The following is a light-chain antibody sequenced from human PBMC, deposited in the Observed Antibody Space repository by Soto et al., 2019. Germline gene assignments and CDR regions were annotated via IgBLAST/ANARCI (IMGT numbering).Light chain of an antibody. V-gene: IGLV2-14*01. J-gene: IGLJ1*01. Sequence: QSALTQPASVSGSPGQSITISCTGTSSDVGGYNYVSWYQQHPGKAPKLMIYDVSNRPSGVSNRFSGSKSGNTASLTISGLQAEDEADYYCSSYTSSSTPLYVFGTGNKVTVL. CDR1: SSDVGGYNY. CDR3: SSYTSSSTPLYV. CDR2: DVS.